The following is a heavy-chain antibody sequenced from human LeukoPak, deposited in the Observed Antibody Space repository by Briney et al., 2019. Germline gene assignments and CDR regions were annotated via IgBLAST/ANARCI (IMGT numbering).Heavy chain of an antibody. CDR3: ARYDSSGYYFDY. Sequence: PGGSLRLSCAASGFNFSNYDIHWVRQAPGRGLEWVAFIRYDGSDKYYADSVKGRFTISRDNSKNTLYLQMNSLRAEDTAVYYCARYDSSGYYFDYWGQGTLVTVSS. D-gene: IGHD3-22*01. CDR1: GFNFSNYD. CDR2: IRYDGSDK. J-gene: IGHJ4*02. V-gene: IGHV3-30*02.